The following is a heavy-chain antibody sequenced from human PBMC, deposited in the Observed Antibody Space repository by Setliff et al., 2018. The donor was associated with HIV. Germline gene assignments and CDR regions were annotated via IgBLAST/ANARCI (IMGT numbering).Heavy chain of an antibody. J-gene: IGHJ3*01. CDR3: ARHSGYYYDSSGYYPFDV. V-gene: IGHV4-4*09. Sequence: ETLSLTCIVSGGSISSYYWSWIRQPPGKELEWIGDIYTNGSTDYNPSLKSRVTISVDTSKKRFSLRLSSVTAADTAVYYCARHSGYYYDSSGYYPFDVWGQGTVVTVSS. CDR2: IYTNGST. CDR1: GGSISSYY. D-gene: IGHD3-22*01.